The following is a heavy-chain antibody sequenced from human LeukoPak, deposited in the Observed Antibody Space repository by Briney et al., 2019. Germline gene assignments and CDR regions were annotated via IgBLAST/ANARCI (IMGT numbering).Heavy chain of an antibody. Sequence: GGSLRLSCAASGFTVSNNYMSWVRQAPGKGLEWVSVLYSGGSTYYADSVKGRFTISRDNSKNTLYLQMNSLRAEDTAVYYCAGHRGYCSSTSCYPYYFDYWGQGTLVTVSS. CDR1: GFTVSNNY. CDR3: AGHRGYCSSTSCYPYYFDY. V-gene: IGHV3-66*04. D-gene: IGHD2-2*01. J-gene: IGHJ4*02. CDR2: LYSGGST.